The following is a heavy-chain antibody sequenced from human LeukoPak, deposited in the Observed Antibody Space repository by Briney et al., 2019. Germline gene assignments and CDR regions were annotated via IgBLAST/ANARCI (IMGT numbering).Heavy chain of an antibody. J-gene: IGHJ4*02. Sequence: ASVKVSCKASGYTFTDSYIHWVRQAPGQGLEWMGWINPNSGGTNYAQKFQGRVTMTREKSISTAYMEVRSLRSDDTAVYYCARGSTWNFDYCGQGTLVTVSS. CDR2: INPNSGGT. CDR1: GYTFTDSY. CDR3: ARGSTWNFDY. D-gene: IGHD1-1*01. V-gene: IGHV1-2*02.